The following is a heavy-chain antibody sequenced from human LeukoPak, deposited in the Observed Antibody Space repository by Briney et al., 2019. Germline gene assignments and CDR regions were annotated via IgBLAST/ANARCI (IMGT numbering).Heavy chain of an antibody. Sequence: SETLSLTCTVSGGSISSGGYYWSWIRQHPGKGLEWIGYIYYSGSTYYNPSLKSRVTISVDTSKNQFSLKLSSVTAADTAVYYCARDRPGQLAPDYWGQGTLVTVSS. CDR3: ARDRPGQLAPDY. J-gene: IGHJ4*02. CDR1: GGSISSGGYY. V-gene: IGHV4-31*03. D-gene: IGHD6-6*01. CDR2: IYYSGST.